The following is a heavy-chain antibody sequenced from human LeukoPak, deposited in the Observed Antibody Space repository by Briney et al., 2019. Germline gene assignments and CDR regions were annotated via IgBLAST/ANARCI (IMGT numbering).Heavy chain of an antibody. CDR3: AVRFDY. CDR2: IRSNGDTA. CDR1: GFTFSRIA. J-gene: IGHJ4*02. Sequence: GGSLRLSCAASGFTFSRIAMTWVRQAPGKGLEWVSTIRSNGDTAYNADSVRGRFAISRDNSKNTLYLQMNSLRAEDTAVYYCAVRFDYWGQGTLVTVSS. V-gene: IGHV3-23*01.